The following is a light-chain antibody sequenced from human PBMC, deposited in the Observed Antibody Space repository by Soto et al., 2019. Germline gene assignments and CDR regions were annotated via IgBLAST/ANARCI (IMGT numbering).Light chain of an antibody. J-gene: IGLJ3*02. Sequence: QSALTQPASVSGSPGQSITISCTGTTSGVGSYNLVSWYQQHPGKAPKLMIYEGSKRPSGVSNRFSGSKSGNTASLTISGLQAEDEADYYCCSYAGSSTWVLGGGTKLTVL. CDR2: EGS. V-gene: IGLV2-23*01. CDR1: TSGVGSYNL. CDR3: CSYAGSSTWV.